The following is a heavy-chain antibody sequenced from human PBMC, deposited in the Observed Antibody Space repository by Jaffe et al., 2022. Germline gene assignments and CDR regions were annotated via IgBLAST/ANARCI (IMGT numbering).Heavy chain of an antibody. D-gene: IGHD3-3*01. CDR3: ANGVSPTYYDFWSGYYPYGMDV. Sequence: EVQLLESGGGLVQPGGSLRLSCAASGFTFSSYAMSWVRQAPGKGLEWVSAISGSGGSTYYADSVKGRFTISRDNSKNTLYLQMNSLRAEDTAVYYCANGVSPTYYDFWSGYYPYGMDVWGKGTTVTVSS. CDR1: GFTFSSYA. V-gene: IGHV3-23*01. J-gene: IGHJ6*04. CDR2: ISGSGGST.